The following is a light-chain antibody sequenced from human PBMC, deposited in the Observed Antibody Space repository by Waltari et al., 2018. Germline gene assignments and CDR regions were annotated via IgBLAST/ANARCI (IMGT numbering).Light chain of an antibody. CDR2: EVS. CDR1: SSDVDSYNY. V-gene: IGLV2-14*01. J-gene: IGLJ1*01. CDR3: SSYTSSSTLGV. Sequence: QSALTQPASVSGSPGQSITISCTGTSSDVDSYNYVSWYQQHPGKAPKLMFYEVSNRPSGVSDRFSGSKSGNTASLTISGLQAEDEAVYFCSSYTSSSTLGVFGTGTKVTVL.